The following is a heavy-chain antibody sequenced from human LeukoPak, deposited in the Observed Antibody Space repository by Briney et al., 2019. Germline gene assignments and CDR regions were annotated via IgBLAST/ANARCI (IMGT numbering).Heavy chain of an antibody. CDR1: GGSISSYY. J-gene: IGHJ2*01. CDR3: ARRVSYDSSGYYYGWYFDL. CDR2: IYYSGST. Sequence: SETLSLTCTVSGGSISSYYWSWIRQPPGKGLEWIAYIYYSGSTNYNPSLKSRVTISVDTSKNQFSLKLSSVTAADTAVYYCARRVSYDSSGYYYGWYFDLWGRGPLVTVSS. D-gene: IGHD3-22*01. V-gene: IGHV4-59*01.